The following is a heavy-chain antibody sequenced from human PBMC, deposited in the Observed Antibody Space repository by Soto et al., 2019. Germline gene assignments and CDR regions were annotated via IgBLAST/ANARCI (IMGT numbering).Heavy chain of an antibody. V-gene: IGHV3-30*04. Sequence: QVQLVESGGGVVQPGRSLRLSCAASGFTFRSYAMHWVRQAPGKGLEWVAVITYDGRNKYYADSVKGRFTISSDNSKNTLYLQMNSLRAEDTAVYYCARELERRFWFDPWGQGTLVTVSS. CDR2: ITYDGRNK. D-gene: IGHD1-1*01. J-gene: IGHJ5*02. CDR3: ARELERRFWFDP. CDR1: GFTFRSYA.